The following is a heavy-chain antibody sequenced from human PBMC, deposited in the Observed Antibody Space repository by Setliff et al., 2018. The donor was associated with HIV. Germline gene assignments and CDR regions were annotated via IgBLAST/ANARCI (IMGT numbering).Heavy chain of an antibody. Sequence: PSETLSLTCAVSGGSMKISNYYWAWIRQPPGKGLEWIGSVYYGGDTYYNPSLKSRVTISADTSNNQFSLKLNSLTAADTAIYYCARDSRMIMEGTDYWGQGSLVTVSS. D-gene: IGHD3-16*01. V-gene: IGHV4-39*01. CDR3: ARDSRMIMEGTDY. J-gene: IGHJ4*02. CDR2: VYYGGDT. CDR1: GGSMKISNYY.